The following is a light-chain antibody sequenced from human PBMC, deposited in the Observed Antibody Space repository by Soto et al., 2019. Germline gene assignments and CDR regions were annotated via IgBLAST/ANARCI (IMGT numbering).Light chain of an antibody. V-gene: IGKV3D-15*01. CDR2: GAS. CDR1: QSVDSN. J-gene: IGKJ4*01. CDR3: QQYDNWPLP. Sequence: EIVMTQSPATLSVSPGERATLSCRASQSVDSNLAWYQQKPGQAPRLLILGASTRATGIPARFSGSGSGTDFTLTISSLQSEDFGVYFCQQYDNWPLPFGGGTKVDIK.